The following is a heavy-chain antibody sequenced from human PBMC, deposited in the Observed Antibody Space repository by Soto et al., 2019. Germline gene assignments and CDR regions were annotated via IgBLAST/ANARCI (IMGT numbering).Heavy chain of an antibody. Sequence: ASVKVSCKASGYTFTSYDINWVRQATGQGLEWMGWMNPNSGNTGYAQKFQGRVTMTRNTSISTAYMELSSLRSEDTAVYYCARSVGIVATISNGPSLYYYYYYMDVWGKGTTVTVSS. D-gene: IGHD5-12*01. CDR3: ARSVGIVATISNGPSLYYYYYYMDV. CDR1: GYTFTSYD. V-gene: IGHV1-8*01. J-gene: IGHJ6*03. CDR2: MNPNSGNT.